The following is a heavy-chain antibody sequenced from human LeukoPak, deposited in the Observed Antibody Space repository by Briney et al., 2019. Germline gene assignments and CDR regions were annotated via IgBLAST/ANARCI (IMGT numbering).Heavy chain of an antibody. J-gene: IGHJ1*01. CDR1: GYTFTSYA. CDR3: ARDNYDFWSIPQSAEYFQH. CDR2: INTNTGNP. D-gene: IGHD3-3*01. V-gene: IGHV7-4-1*02. Sequence: GASVRVSCKASGYTFTSYAMNWVRQAPGQGLEWMGWINTNTGNPTYAQGFTGRFVFSLDTSVSTAYLRISSLKAEDTAVYYCARDNYDFWSIPQSAEYFQHWGQGTLVTVSS.